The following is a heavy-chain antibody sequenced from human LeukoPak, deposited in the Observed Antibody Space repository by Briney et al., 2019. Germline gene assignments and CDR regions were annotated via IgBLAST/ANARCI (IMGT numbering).Heavy chain of an antibody. J-gene: IGHJ4*02. CDR3: ARDTLGNPWSFDY. CDR1: GFTFSSYS. Sequence: GGSLRLSCAASGFTFSSYSMNWVRQAPGKGLEWVSYISSSSSTIYYADSVKGRFTISRDNAKNSLYLQMNSLRAEDTAVYYCARDTLGNPWSFDYWGQGTLVTVSS. V-gene: IGHV3-48*04. D-gene: IGHD3-16*01. CDR2: ISSSSSTI.